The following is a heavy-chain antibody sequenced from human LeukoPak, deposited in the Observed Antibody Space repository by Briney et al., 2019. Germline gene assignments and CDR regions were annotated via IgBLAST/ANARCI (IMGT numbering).Heavy chain of an antibody. CDR2: ISAGGRT. J-gene: IGHJ5*02. V-gene: IGHV4-61*02. CDR3: TRGGHDYGGSFDP. CDR1: GASIASGSYH. Sequence: SETLSLTCAISGASIASGSYHWDWIRQPAGSRPEYIGRISAGGRTNYSLSLKSRLTISMDTSKNHVSLRLSSVTAADTALYYCTRGGHDYGGSFDPWGQGILVTVSS. D-gene: IGHD4-23*01.